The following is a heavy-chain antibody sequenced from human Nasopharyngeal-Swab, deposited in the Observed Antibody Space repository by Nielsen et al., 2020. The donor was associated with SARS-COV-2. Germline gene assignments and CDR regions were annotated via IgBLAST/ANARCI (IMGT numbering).Heavy chain of an antibody. Sequence: ASVKVSCKASGYTFTGYYMHWVRQAPGQGLEWMGRINPNSGGTNYAQKFQGRVTMTRDTSISTAYMELSRLRSDDTAVYYCARRYYYYYYGMDVWGQRTTVTVSS. J-gene: IGHJ6*02. CDR2: INPNSGGT. CDR3: ARRYYYYYYGMDV. V-gene: IGHV1-2*06. CDR1: GYTFTGYY.